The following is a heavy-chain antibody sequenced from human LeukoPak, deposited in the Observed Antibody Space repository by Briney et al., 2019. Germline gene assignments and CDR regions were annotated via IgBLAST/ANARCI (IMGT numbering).Heavy chain of an antibody. CDR3: ARFGFGRPLDY. V-gene: IGHV3-48*01. D-gene: IGHD3-10*01. J-gene: IGHJ4*02. Sequence: PGGSLRLSCAASGFSFSSYSMIWVRQAPGKGLEWVSYITSSSTTIYYADSVKGRFTISRDNAKNSLYLQMNSLRAEDTAVYYCARFGFGRPLDYWGQGTLVTVSS. CDR1: GFSFSSYS. CDR2: ITSSSTTI.